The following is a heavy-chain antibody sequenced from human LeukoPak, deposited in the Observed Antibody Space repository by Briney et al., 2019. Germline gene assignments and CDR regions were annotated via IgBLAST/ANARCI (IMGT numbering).Heavy chain of an antibody. V-gene: IGHV4-34*01. J-gene: IGHJ5*02. CDR2: INHSGST. CDR1: GGSFSGYY. D-gene: IGHD2-2*01. CDR3: ARRGGLRYCSSTSCYAKRNWFDP. Sequence: SETLSLTCAVYGGSFSGYYWSWIRQPPGKGLGWIGEINHSGSTNYNPSLKSRVTISVDTSKNQFSLKLSSVTAADTAVYYCARRGGLRYCSSTSCYAKRNWFDPWGQGTLVTVSS.